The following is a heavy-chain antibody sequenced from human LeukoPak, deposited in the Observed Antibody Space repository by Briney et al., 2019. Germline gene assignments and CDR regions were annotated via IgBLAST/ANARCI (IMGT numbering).Heavy chain of an antibody. J-gene: IGHJ6*02. D-gene: IGHD3-10*01. Sequence: SETLSLTCAVYGGSFSGYYWSWIRQPPGKGLEWIGEINHSGSTNYNPSLKSRVTISVDTSKNQFSLKLSSVTAADTAVYYCARSTILWFGELLSAEDYYYYYGMDVWGQGTTVTVSS. CDR1: GGSFSGYY. CDR2: INHSGST. CDR3: ARSTILWFGELLSAEDYYYYYGMDV. V-gene: IGHV4-34*01.